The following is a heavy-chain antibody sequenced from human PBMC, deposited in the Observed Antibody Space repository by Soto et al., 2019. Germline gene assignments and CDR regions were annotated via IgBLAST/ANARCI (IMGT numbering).Heavy chain of an antibody. CDR3: AHKGPDCSGTTCRFSY. Sequence: QITLKESGPTLVKPTQTLTLACTFSGFSLTTDKVGVGWIRQPPGKALEWLALIYWDDDKRYSPSLTSRLTITKDTSKNQVVLTMTNVDPVDTATYYCAHKGPDCSGTTCRFSYWGQGTLVTVSS. CDR2: IYWDDDK. CDR1: GFSLTTDKVG. V-gene: IGHV2-5*02. J-gene: IGHJ4*02. D-gene: IGHD2-2*01.